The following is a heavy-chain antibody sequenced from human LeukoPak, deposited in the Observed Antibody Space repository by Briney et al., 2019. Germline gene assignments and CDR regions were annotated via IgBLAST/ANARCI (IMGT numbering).Heavy chain of an antibody. Sequence: PSQTLSLTCTVSGGSISSGSYYWRWIRQPAGKGLEWIGRIYTSGSTNYNPSLKSRVTISVDTSKNQFSLKLSSVTAADTAVYYCARETRRGQLIPNWFDPWGQGTLVTVSS. CDR2: IYTSGST. J-gene: IGHJ5*02. D-gene: IGHD6-6*01. CDR3: ARETRRGQLIPNWFDP. CDR1: GGSISSGSYY. V-gene: IGHV4-61*02.